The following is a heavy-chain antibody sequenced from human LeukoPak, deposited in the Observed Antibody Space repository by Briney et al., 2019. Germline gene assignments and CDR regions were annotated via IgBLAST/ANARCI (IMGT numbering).Heavy chain of an antibody. V-gene: IGHV1-8*01. Sequence: ASVKVSCKTSGYTFTNYDINWVRQATGQGLEWMGWMNPNSGSTDYAQKFQGRVTMTRDTSISTAYMELSRLRSDDTAVYYCAREKNYGSGSYYISPNYWGQGTLVTVSS. J-gene: IGHJ4*02. CDR3: AREKNYGSGSYYISPNY. CDR2: MNPNSGST. CDR1: GYTFTNYD. D-gene: IGHD3-10*01.